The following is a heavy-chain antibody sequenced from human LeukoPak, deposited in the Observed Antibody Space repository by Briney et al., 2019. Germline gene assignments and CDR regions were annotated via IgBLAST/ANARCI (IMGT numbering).Heavy chain of an antibody. V-gene: IGHV3-23*01. D-gene: IGHD1-26*01. CDR3: AKGGRGSYYYLFDY. J-gene: IGHJ4*02. CDR1: GFTFSSYG. Sequence: GRSLRLSCAASGFTFSSYGMHWVRQAPGKGLEWVSAISGSGGSTYYADSVKGRFTISRDNSKNTLYLQMNSLRAEDTAVYYCAKGGRGSYYYLFDYWGQGTLVTVSS. CDR2: ISGSGGST.